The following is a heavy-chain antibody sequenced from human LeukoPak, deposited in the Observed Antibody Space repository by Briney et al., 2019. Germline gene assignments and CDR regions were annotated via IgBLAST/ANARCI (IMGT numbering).Heavy chain of an antibody. CDR2: INPSGGST. D-gene: IGHD2-15*01. V-gene: IGHV1-46*01. Sequence: ASVKVSCKASGYTFTSYYMHWVRQAPGQGLEWMGIINPSGGSTSYAQKFQGRVTMTRDKSTSTVYMELSSLRSEDTAVYYCARYCSGGSCFTSSDAFDIWGQGTMVTVSS. J-gene: IGHJ3*02. CDR3: ARYCSGGSCFTSSDAFDI. CDR1: GYTFTSYY.